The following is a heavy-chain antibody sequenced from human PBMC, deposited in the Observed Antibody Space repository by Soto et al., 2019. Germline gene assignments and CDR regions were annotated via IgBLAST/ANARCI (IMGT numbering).Heavy chain of an antibody. Sequence: SVKVSCKASGDTFSSYAISWVRQAPGQGLERMGGIIPIFGTANYAQKFQGRVTITADESTSTAYMELSSLRSEDTAVYYCARDGSGYRSRASPMDVWGQGTTVTVSS. V-gene: IGHV1-69*13. CDR2: IIPIFGTA. D-gene: IGHD3-22*01. J-gene: IGHJ6*02. CDR3: ARDGSGYRSRASPMDV. CDR1: GDTFSSYA.